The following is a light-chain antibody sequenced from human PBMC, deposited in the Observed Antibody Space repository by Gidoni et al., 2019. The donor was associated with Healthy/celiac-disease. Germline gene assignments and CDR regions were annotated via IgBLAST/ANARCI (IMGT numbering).Light chain of an antibody. CDR2: GAS. Sequence: ETVLTQSPGTLSLSPGERATLSCRASQSVSSSYLAWYQQKPGQAPRLLIYGASSRATGIPDRFSGSGSGTDVTLTISRLEPEDFAVYYCQQYGSSPPMYTFGQGTKLEIK. J-gene: IGKJ2*01. CDR3: QQYGSSPPMYT. V-gene: IGKV3-20*01. CDR1: QSVSSSY.